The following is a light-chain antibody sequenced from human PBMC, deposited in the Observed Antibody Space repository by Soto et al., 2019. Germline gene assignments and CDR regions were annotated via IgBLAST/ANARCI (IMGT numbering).Light chain of an antibody. CDR2: EVS. J-gene: IGLJ2*01. Sequence: QSVLTQPASVSGSPGQSITISCTGTSSDIGSYNYVSWYQQYPGKVPKLMIYEVSNRPSGVSNRFSGSKSGNTASLTISGLQAEDEADYYCYSYTSSSTRIFGGGTKLTVL. CDR3: YSYTSSSTRI. V-gene: IGLV2-14*01. CDR1: SSDIGSYNY.